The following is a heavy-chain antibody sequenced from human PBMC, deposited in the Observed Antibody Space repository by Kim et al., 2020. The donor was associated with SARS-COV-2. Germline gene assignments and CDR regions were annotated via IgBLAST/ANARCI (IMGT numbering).Heavy chain of an antibody. CDR3: ASLQQLELYYYYYGMDV. J-gene: IGHJ6*02. V-gene: IGHV3-48*02. CDR1: GFTFSSYS. Sequence: GGSLRLSCAASGFTFSSYSMNWVRQAPGKGLEWVSYISSSSSTIYYADSVKGRFTISRDNAKNSLYLQMNSLRDEDTAVYYCASLQQLELYYYYYGMDVWGQGTTVTVSS. CDR2: ISSSSSTI. D-gene: IGHD6-13*01.